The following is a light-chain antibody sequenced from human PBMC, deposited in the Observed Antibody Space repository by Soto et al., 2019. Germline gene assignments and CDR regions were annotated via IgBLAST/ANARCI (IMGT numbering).Light chain of an antibody. CDR2: NSY. CDR1: SSNIGSKT. CDR3: AAWDASINGYV. V-gene: IGLV1-44*01. J-gene: IGLJ1*01. Sequence: QSVLTQPPSASGTPGQRVTISCSGSSSNIGSKTVNWYQQLPGTVPKLLIYNSYQRPSGVPDRFSCSKSGTSASLAISGLQSEDEVDYYCAAWDASINGYVFGAGTKVTV.